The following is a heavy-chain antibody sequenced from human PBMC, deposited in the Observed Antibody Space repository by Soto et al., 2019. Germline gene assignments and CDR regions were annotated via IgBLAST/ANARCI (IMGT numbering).Heavy chain of an antibody. J-gene: IGHJ4*02. D-gene: IGHD6-19*01. CDR2: IWYDGSNK. V-gene: IGHV3-33*01. Sequence: QVQLVESGGGVVQPGRSLRLSCAASGFTFSSHGMHWVRQAPGKGPEWVAVIWYDGSNKYYADSVKGRFTISRDDSKNMVYLQMNSLRAEDTAVYYCVRDGWYSIQAPYWGQGTLVTVSS. CDR1: GFTFSSHG. CDR3: VRDGWYSIQAPY.